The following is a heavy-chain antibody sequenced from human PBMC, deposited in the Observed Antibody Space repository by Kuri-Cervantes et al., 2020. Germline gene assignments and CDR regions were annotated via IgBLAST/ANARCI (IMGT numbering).Heavy chain of an antibody. V-gene: IGHV3-33*06. Sequence: GESLKISCAASGFTFSSYGMHWVRQAPGKGLEWVAVIWCDGSNKYYADSVKGRFTISRDNSKNTLYLQMKSLRAEDTAVYYCAKGTQLWPEASFDYWGQGTLVTVSS. J-gene: IGHJ4*02. D-gene: IGHD5-18*01. CDR2: IWCDGSNK. CDR3: AKGTQLWPEASFDY. CDR1: GFTFSSYG.